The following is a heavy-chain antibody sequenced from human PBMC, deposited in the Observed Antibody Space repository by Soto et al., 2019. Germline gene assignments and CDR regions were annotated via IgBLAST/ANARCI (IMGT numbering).Heavy chain of an antibody. V-gene: IGHV4-39*01. CDR2: AYYSGSV. D-gene: IGHD4-17*01. Sequence: QLQLQESGPGLGKPSETLSLTCTVSGGSISSSIYYWGWIRQPPGKGLEWIGSAYYSGSVYYTPSLKSQATISVDPSKNQCSLELRSVTAADTAVYYCARLPRTYNDYVAWGQGTLVTVSS. J-gene: IGHJ5*02. CDR3: ARLPRTYNDYVA. CDR1: GGSISSSIYY.